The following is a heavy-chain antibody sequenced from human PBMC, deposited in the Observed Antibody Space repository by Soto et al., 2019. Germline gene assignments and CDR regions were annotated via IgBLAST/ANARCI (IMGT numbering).Heavy chain of an antibody. CDR3: VHSGRFGEGPFAY. CDR2: IYWDDDK. CDR1: GFSLSTSAVG. D-gene: IGHD3-10*01. J-gene: IGHJ4*02. V-gene: IGHV2-5*02. Sequence: QITLKESGPTLVKPTQTLTLTCTFSGFSLSTSAVGVCWIRQPPGKALECLALIYWDDDKRYRPSLKSRLTIIKDTSKNQVVRRMTNMDPVDTATYYGVHSGRFGEGPFAYWGQGTPVTVSS.